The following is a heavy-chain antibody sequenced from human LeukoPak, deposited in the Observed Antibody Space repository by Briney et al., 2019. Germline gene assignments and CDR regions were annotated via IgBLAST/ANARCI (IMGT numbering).Heavy chain of an antibody. D-gene: IGHD5-18*01. CDR3: ARDAVDTANAV. CDR2: INSDGSIT. V-gene: IGHV3-74*01. Sequence: GGSLRLSCAASGFTFTTYWMHWVRQAPGKGLVWVSHINSDGSITSYADSVKGRLTISRDNAKNTLYLQMNSLRAEDTAVYYCARDAVDTANAVWGQGTTVTVSS. CDR1: GFTFTTYW. J-gene: IGHJ6*02.